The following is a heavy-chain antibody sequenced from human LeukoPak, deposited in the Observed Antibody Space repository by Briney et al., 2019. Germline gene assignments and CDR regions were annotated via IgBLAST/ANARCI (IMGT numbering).Heavy chain of an antibody. CDR3: ARVRYFDWLFPDY. CDR2: MNPNSGNT. Sequence: GASVRVSCKASGYTFTSYDINWVRQATGQGLEWMGWMNPNSGNTGYAQKFQGRVTMTRNTSISTAYMELSSLRSEDTAVYYCARVRYFDWLFPDYWGQGTLVTVSS. CDR1: GYTFTSYD. D-gene: IGHD3-9*01. V-gene: IGHV1-8*01. J-gene: IGHJ4*02.